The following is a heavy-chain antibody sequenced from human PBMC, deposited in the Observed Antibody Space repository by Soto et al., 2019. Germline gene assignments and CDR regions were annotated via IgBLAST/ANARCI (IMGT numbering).Heavy chain of an antibody. Sequence: TSETLSLTCTVSGGSISSYYCAWFRHPPEKGLEWIGYKHYSGSTYYNPSLKSRVTISVDTSKNQFSLKLSSVTAADTAVYYCARVGYYDGSGYNAFNIWGQGTMVTVSS. V-gene: IGHV4-59*12. CDR2: KHYSGST. D-gene: IGHD3-22*01. CDR1: GGSISSYY. CDR3: ARVGYYDGSGYNAFNI. J-gene: IGHJ3*02.